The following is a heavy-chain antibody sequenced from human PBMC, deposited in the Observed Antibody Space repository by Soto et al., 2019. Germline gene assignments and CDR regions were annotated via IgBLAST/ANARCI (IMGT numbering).Heavy chain of an antibody. Sequence: EVQLVESGGGLVQPGGSLRVSCAASGFTFSSYSINWVRQAPGKGLEWVSYISGSSTIYYADSVKGRFTISRDNAKNSLYLQMNSLRDEDTAVYYCARVGLGLFGMDVWGHGTTVPVSS. CDR2: ISGSSTI. V-gene: IGHV3-48*02. CDR3: ARVGLGLFGMDV. D-gene: IGHD3-16*01. J-gene: IGHJ6*02. CDR1: GFTFSSYS.